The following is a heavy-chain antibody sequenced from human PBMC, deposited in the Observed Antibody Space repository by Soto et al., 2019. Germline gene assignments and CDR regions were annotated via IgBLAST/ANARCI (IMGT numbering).Heavy chain of an antibody. D-gene: IGHD1-1*01. Sequence: EVQLLESGGGLAQPGGSLRLSCEASGFIFSNYAMSWVRQGPGKGLEWVSVIGGEAVSTNCADSVKGRCTVSRDNSKNAVYLQLDSLRDDDTAVYYCANDSTSYNGVYDPFDIWGQGTMVTVSS. CDR1: GFIFSNYA. J-gene: IGHJ3*02. CDR2: IGGEAVST. V-gene: IGHV3-23*01. CDR3: ANDSTSYNGVYDPFDI.